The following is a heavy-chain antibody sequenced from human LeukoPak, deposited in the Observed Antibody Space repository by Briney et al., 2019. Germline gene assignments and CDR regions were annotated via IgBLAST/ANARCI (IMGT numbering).Heavy chain of an antibody. CDR3: ASVSAAGTAIDY. CDR1: GYTFTSYD. Sequence: GASVKVSCKASGYTFTSYDINWVRQATGQGLEWMGWMNPNSGNTGYAQKFQGRVTMTRNTSISTAYMELSRLRSDDTAVYYCASVSAAGTAIDYWGQGTLVTVSS. CDR2: MNPNSGNT. V-gene: IGHV1-8*01. D-gene: IGHD6-13*01. J-gene: IGHJ4*02.